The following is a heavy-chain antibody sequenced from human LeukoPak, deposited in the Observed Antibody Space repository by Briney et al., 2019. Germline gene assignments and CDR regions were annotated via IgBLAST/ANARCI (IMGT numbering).Heavy chain of an antibody. CDR1: GFTFSSYE. CDR2: IKSKTDGGTT. D-gene: IGHD5-18*01. Sequence: PGGSLRLSCAASGFTFSSYELNWVRQAPGKGLEWVGRIKSKTDGGTTDYVAPVKGRSTISRDDSKNTLYLQMNSLKTEDTAVYYCTTDDLSGNSYGYPWFDYWGQGTLVTVSA. V-gene: IGHV3-15*01. CDR3: TTDDLSGNSYGYPWFDY. J-gene: IGHJ4*02.